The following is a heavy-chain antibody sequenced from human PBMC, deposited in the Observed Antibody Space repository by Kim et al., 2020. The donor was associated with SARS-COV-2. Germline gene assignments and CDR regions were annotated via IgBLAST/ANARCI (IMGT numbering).Heavy chain of an antibody. V-gene: IGHV3-21*01. Sequence: DSVKGRFTISRDNAKNSLYLQMNSLRAEDTAVYYCARDSDYYDSRGAFDYWGQGTLVTVSS. D-gene: IGHD3-22*01. J-gene: IGHJ4*02. CDR3: ARDSDYYDSRGAFDY.